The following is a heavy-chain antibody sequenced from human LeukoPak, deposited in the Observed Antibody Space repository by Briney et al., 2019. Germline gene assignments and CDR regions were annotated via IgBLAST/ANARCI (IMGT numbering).Heavy chain of an antibody. CDR3: ARRVAYCGGDCYISTGEYYYYSMDV. CDR1: GGSISSSSYY. V-gene: IGHV4-61*05. CDR2: IYYSGST. D-gene: IGHD2-21*02. J-gene: IGHJ6*02. Sequence: SETLSLTCTVSGGSISSSSYYWGWIRQPPGKGLGWLGYIYYSGSTNYNPSRKGRVTIAVDTSKNQFSLRLSSVTAADTAVYYCARRVAYCGGDCYISTGEYYYYSMDVWGPGTTVTVSS.